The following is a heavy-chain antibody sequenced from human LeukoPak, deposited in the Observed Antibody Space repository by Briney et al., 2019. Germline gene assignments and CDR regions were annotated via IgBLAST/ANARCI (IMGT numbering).Heavy chain of an antibody. V-gene: IGHV3-30*02. CDR2: IRRDGTYI. D-gene: IGHD1-26*01. CDR1: PFGFSNFG. CDR3: ASGGPTRGSLAY. J-gene: IGHJ4*02. Sequence: PGASLRLSCAASPFGFSNFGMYWVRQTPDKGLECVAYIRRDGTYINYLDSVKGRFSISRDNSKTTVWLQMHSLRVEDTALYYCASGGPTRGSLAYWGQGTLVTVSS.